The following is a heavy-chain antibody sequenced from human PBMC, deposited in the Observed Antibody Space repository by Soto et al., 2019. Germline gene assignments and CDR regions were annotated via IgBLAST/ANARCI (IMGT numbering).Heavy chain of an antibody. CDR3: ARERSLHAFDI. D-gene: IGHD1-26*01. V-gene: IGHV3-30-3*01. J-gene: IGHJ3*02. Sequence: GGSLRLSCAGSGFTFSSYAMHWVRQAPGKGLEWVAVISYDGSNKYYADSVKGRFTISRDNSKNTLYLQMNSLRAEDTAVYYCARERSLHAFDIWGQGTMVTVSS. CDR2: ISYDGSNK. CDR1: GFTFSSYA.